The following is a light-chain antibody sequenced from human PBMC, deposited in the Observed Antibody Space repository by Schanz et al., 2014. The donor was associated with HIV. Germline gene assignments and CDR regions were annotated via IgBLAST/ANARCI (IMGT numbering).Light chain of an antibody. V-gene: IGLV2-14*03. CDR3: SSYTSSSLYV. CDR2: DGS. J-gene: IGLJ1*01. CDR1: TSDIGAYNY. Sequence: QSALTQPASVSGSPGRSITISCTGTTSDIGAYNYVSWYQHHPGKAPKLMLYDGSRRPSGVSNRFSGSKSDNTASLTIFGLQADDEADYYCSSYTSSSLYVFGTGTKLTVL.